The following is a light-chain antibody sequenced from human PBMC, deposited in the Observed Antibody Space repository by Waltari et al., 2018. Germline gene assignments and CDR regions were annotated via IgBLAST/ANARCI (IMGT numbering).Light chain of an antibody. J-gene: IGKJ3*01. CDR2: ETS. CDR3: KHYSRSAT. Sequence: EIVLTQSPGTLSSSPGETLNISCRSSQSLNQKSLAWYRHKPGQAPRLLMYETSVTATGIPDRFSGSGSGTDFTLTISRLEPEDFAVYYCKHYSRSATFGPGTKVEMK. V-gene: IGKV3-20*01. CDR1: QSLNQKS.